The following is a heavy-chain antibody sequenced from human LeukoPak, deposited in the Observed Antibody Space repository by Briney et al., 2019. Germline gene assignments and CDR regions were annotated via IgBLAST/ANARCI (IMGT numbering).Heavy chain of an antibody. CDR3: AAMEWGGGFDP. J-gene: IGHJ5*02. Sequence: GGSLRLSCAASGFSFSSKWMSWVRQTPGKRLEWVANIKQDGSEKYYVDSVKGRFTISRDNAESSLYLQMNSLTVEDTAVYYCAAMEWGGGFDPWGQGTLVTVSS. CDR1: GFSFSSKW. CDR2: IKQDGSEK. D-gene: IGHD3-3*01. V-gene: IGHV3-7*03.